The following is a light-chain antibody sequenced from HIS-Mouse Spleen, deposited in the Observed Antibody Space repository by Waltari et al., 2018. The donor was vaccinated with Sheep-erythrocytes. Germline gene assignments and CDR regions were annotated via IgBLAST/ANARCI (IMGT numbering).Light chain of an antibody. J-gene: IGKJ3*01. CDR3: QQSYSTAQFT. V-gene: IGKV1-39*01. CDR2: AAS. Sequence: DIQMTQSPSSLSASVGDRVTITCRASQSISSYLHWYKKKPGRAPKLLIYAASSLQRGVPSRFSGSGSGTDVALTISSLQAEDVATYYCQQSYSTAQFTFGPGTKVAIK. CDR1: QSISSY.